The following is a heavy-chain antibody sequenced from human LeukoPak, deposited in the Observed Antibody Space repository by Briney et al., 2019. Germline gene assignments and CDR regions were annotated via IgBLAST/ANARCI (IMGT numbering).Heavy chain of an antibody. J-gene: IGHJ3*02. CDR3: ASANRRYDYNYAFDI. CDR1: GGSISSGGYY. V-gene: IGHV4-61*08. CDR2: IYCSGST. Sequence: PSETLSLTCTVSGGSISSGGYYWSWIRQHPGKGLEWIGYIYCSGSTNYNPSLKSRVTISVDTSKNQFSLKLSSVTAADTAVYYCASANRRYDYNYAFDIWGQGTMVTVSS. D-gene: IGHD4-11*01.